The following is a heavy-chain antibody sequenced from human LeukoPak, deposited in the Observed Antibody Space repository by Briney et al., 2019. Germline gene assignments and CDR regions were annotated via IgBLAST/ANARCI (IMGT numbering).Heavy chain of an antibody. Sequence: PSETLSLTCAVYGGSFSGYYWSWIRQPPGKGLEWIGEINHSGSTNYNPSLKSRVTISVDTSKNQFSLKLSSVTAADTAVYYCARGYYYDSSGYYSPPFDYWGQGTLVTVSS. V-gene: IGHV4-34*01. CDR1: GGSFSGYY. D-gene: IGHD3-22*01. CDR3: ARGYYYDSSGYYSPPFDY. CDR2: INHSGST. J-gene: IGHJ4*02.